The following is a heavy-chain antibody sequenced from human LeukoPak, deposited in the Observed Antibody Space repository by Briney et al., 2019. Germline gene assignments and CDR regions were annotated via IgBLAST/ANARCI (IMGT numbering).Heavy chain of an antibody. D-gene: IGHD3-22*01. CDR1: GFTFSKYG. V-gene: IGHV3-33*06. J-gene: IGHJ4*02. CDR3: AKGSSGYFFDL. Sequence: GRSLRLSCAASGFTFSKYGMHWVSQAPGKGLEWVAIIWSDGSHEYYADSVKGRFSVSRDNSKNTLFLQMNSLRAEDTALYYCAKGSSGYFFDLWGQGTLVTVSS. CDR2: IWSDGSHE.